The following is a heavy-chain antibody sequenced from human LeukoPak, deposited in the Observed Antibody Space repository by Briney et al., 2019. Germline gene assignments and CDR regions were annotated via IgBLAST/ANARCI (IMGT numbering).Heavy chain of an antibody. D-gene: IGHD1-26*01. CDR2: ISSSGTTI. CDR3: AKDGGTHFDH. J-gene: IGHJ4*02. Sequence: GGSLRLSCAASGFMFSTYEMNWVRQAPGKGLEWVSYISSSGTTISYAQSVKGRFTITRDNAQNSLTLHMNTLRADDTAVYYCAKDGGTHFDHWGQGTLVTVSS. CDR1: GFMFSTYE. V-gene: IGHV3-48*03.